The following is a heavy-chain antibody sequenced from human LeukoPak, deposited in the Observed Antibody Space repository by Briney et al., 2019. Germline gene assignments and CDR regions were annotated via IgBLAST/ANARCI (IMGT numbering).Heavy chain of an antibody. CDR3: ARGRLHYDSSGYPEGEFDY. V-gene: IGHV3-30*04. D-gene: IGHD3-22*01. Sequence: GGSLRLSCAASGFTFSSYAMHWVRQAPGKGLEWVAVISYDGSNKYYADSVKGRFTISRDNSKNTLYLQMNSLGAEDTAVYYCARGRLHYDSSGYPEGEFDYWGQGTLVTVSS. J-gene: IGHJ4*02. CDR1: GFTFSSYA. CDR2: ISYDGSNK.